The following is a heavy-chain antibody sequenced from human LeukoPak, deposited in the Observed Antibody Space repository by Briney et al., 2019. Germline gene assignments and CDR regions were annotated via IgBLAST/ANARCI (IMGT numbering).Heavy chain of an antibody. J-gene: IGHJ3*02. CDR2: SYHSGNT. CDR1: GYSISSGYY. Sequence: PSETLSLTCTVSGYSISSGYYWGWIRQPPGKGLEWIGNSYHSGNTYYNPSLKSRVTISVDTSKNQFSLKLSSVTAADTAVCYCARVRQWLVQSLPFDAFDIWGQGTMVTVSS. D-gene: IGHD6-19*01. V-gene: IGHV4-38-2*02. CDR3: ARVRQWLVQSLPFDAFDI.